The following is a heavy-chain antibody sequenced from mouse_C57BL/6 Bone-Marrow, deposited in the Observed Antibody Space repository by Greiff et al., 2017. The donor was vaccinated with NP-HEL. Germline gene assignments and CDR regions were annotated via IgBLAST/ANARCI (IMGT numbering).Heavy chain of an antibody. CDR3: ARSLYYGSSYVYFDY. J-gene: IGHJ2*01. V-gene: IGHV1-55*01. CDR2: IYPGSGST. Sequence: VQLQQSGAELVKPGASVKMSCKASGYTFTSYWITWVKQRPGQGLEWIGDIYPGSGSTNYNEKFKSKATLTVDTSSSTAYMQLSSLTSEDSAVYYCARSLYYGSSYVYFDYWGQGTTLTVSS. CDR1: GYTFTSYW. D-gene: IGHD1-1*01.